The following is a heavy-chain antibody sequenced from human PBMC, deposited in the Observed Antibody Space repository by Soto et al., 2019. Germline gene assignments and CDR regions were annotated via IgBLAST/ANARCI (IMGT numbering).Heavy chain of an antibody. J-gene: IGHJ3*02. D-gene: IGHD3-3*02. Sequence: SETLSLTCPVSGDSISSSNSHWGWTRQPPGKGLEYIGSVYYGGAIFYSGNIYYNPSLKSRVTISVDTSKNQFSLRLSSVAAADTGVYYCVRYDRINMKPYSPEGFHIWGQGTMVTVSS. V-gene: IGHV4-39*01. CDR1: GDSISSSNSH. CDR3: VRYDRINMKPYSPEGFHI. CDR2: VYYGGAIFYSGNI.